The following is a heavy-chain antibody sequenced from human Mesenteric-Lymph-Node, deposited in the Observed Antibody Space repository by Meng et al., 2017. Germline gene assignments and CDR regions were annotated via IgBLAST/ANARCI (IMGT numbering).Heavy chain of an antibody. CDR3: VRDTRRGGGWFDP. CDR1: GDSITSGDYS. V-gene: IGHV4-30-2*01. Sequence: QLQWRGPGYWWVRPSPTLSLTCAVSGDSITSGDYSWTCIRQPPGKGLEWIGYIYHGVNIYYTQSLRSRVTISADKSRNQFSRKLTSVSAAVTAVYYCVRDTRRGGGWFDPWGQGTLVTVSS. J-gene: IGHJ5*02. D-gene: IGHD3-10*01. CDR2: IYHGVNI.